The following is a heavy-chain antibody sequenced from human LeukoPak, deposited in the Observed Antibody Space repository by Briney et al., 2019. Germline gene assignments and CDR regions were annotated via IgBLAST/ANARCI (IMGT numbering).Heavy chain of an antibody. CDR3: AKDIRSSPGRGTYYFDY. D-gene: IGHD6-13*01. CDR1: GFTEEDYA. V-gene: IGHV3-9*01. Sequence: GGSLRLSCAASGFTEEDYAIHRVRQGPRRGLGRGSGVSWNSCTRGYADSVKGRFTISRATAKTAPYLQMTSLRAEDTAFYYGAKDIRSSPGRGTYYFDYWGQGTLVTVSS. J-gene: IGHJ4*02. CDR2: VSWNSCTR.